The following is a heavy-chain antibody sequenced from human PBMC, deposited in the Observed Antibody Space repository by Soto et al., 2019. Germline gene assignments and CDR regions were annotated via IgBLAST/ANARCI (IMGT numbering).Heavy chain of an antibody. CDR2: IRCVGGST. CDR3: AKQRVGSSWYRDFDL. CDR1: GFTFSDYA. J-gene: IGHJ4*02. V-gene: IGHV3-23*01. D-gene: IGHD6-13*01. Sequence: GQLLEYVGVLVQPGGSLRLSCAASGFTFSDYAMSWVRQGPGKEQEWASGIRCVGGSTYYPDSVKCRFTISRDNSKNTVYLQMNTLTAGDTAVDFCAKQRVGSSWYRDFDLWGQGTLFTVSS.